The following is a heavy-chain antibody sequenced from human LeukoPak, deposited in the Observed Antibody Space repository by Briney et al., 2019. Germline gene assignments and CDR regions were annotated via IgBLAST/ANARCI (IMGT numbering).Heavy chain of an antibody. CDR3: ARRRVRGVIVGDNWFDP. D-gene: IGHD3-10*01. CDR1: GGSISSSSYY. CDR2: IYYSGST. V-gene: IGHV4-39*01. Sequence: SETLSLTCSVSGGSISSSSYYWGWIRQPPGKGLEWSGSIYYSGSTYYNTSHNSRATISVDTSKKQFSLKLSSVTPADTAVSYSARRRVRGVIVGDNWFDPWGQGTLVTVSS. J-gene: IGHJ5*02.